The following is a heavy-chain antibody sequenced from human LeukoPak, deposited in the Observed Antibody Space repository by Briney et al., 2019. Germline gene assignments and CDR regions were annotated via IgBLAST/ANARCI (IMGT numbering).Heavy chain of an antibody. CDR3: ARDWVAGVPFDAFDI. CDR1: GFTLSSYW. J-gene: IGHJ3*02. CDR2: IKEDGSEK. D-gene: IGHD3-10*01. V-gene: IGHV3-7*03. Sequence: GSLRPSCAASGFTLSSYWMSWVRQAPGKGLEWVAHIKEDGSEKYYVDSVKGRFTISRDNAKNSLYLHMNSLTAEDTAMYYCARDWVAGVPFDAFDIWGQGTMVSVSS.